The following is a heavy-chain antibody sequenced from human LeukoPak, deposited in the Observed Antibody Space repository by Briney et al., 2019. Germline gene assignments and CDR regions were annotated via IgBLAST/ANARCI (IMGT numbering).Heavy chain of an antibody. D-gene: IGHD2-2*01. CDR3: ARSKAHLSTSWYGTWFDP. J-gene: IGHJ5*02. CDR1: GYSVSSGHY. Sequence: SETLSLTCTVSGYSVSSGHYWGWIRQPPGKGLEWIGSMYHSGDTYYNPSLKSRVTISVDTSKNQLSLKLSFVTAADTAVYYCARSKAHLSTSWYGTWFDPWGQGTLVTVSS. CDR2: MYHSGDT. V-gene: IGHV4-38-2*02.